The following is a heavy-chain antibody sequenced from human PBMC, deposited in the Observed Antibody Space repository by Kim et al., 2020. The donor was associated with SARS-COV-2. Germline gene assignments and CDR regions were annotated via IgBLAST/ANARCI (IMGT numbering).Heavy chain of an antibody. Sequence: SETLSLTCTVSGGSISSYYWSWIRQPPGKGLEWIGYIYYSGSTNYNPSLKSRVTISVDTSKNQFSLKLSSVTAADTAVYYCARGPGITGTGVWGDYWGQGTLVTVSS. V-gene: IGHV4-59*01. J-gene: IGHJ4*02. CDR2: IYYSGST. D-gene: IGHD1-20*01. CDR3: ARGPGITGTGVWGDY. CDR1: GGSISSYY.